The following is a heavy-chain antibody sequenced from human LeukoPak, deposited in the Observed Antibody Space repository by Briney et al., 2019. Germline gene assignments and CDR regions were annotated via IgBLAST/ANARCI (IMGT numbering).Heavy chain of an antibody. CDR3: ARDTVIPGTTRV. Sequence: ASVKVSCKASGGTFSSYAISWVRQAPGQGLEWMGRIIPIFGTANYAQKFQGRVTITTDESTSTAYMELSSLRSEDTAVYYCARDTVIPGTTRVWGQGTLVTVSS. V-gene: IGHV1-69*05. CDR2: IIPIFGTA. CDR1: GGTFSSYA. D-gene: IGHD1-14*01. J-gene: IGHJ4*02.